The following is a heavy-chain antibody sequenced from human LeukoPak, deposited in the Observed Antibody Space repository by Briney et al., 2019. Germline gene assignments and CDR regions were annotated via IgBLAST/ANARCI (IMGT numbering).Heavy chain of an antibody. CDR3: ATLSRWLVHGYFQH. V-gene: IGHV1-8*01. CDR2: MNPNSGNT. CDR1: GYTFTSYD. J-gene: IGHJ1*01. D-gene: IGHD6-19*01. Sequence: ASVNVSRKASGYTFTSYDINWVRQATGQGLEWMGWMNPNSGNTGYAQKFQGRVTMIRNTSISTAYMELSSLRSEDTAVYYCATLSRWLVHGYFQHWGQGTLVTVSS.